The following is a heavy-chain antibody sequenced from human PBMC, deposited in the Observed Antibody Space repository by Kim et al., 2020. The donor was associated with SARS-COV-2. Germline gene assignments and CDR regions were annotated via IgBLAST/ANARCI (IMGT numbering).Heavy chain of an antibody. V-gene: IGHV4-34*01. CDR1: GGSFSGYY. CDR2: INHSGST. Sequence: SETLSLTCAVYGGSFSGYYWSWIRQPPGKGLEWIGEINHSGSTNYNPSLKSRVTMSVDTSKNQFSLKLSSVTAADTAVYYCARDLDSGYGMDVWGQGTTVTVSS. D-gene: IGHD2-2*03. CDR3: ARDLDSGYGMDV. J-gene: IGHJ6*02.